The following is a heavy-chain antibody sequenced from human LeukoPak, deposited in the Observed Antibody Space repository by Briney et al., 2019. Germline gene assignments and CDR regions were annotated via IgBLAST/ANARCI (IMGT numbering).Heavy chain of an antibody. J-gene: IGHJ4*02. D-gene: IGHD3-3*01. V-gene: IGHV3-7*01. Sequence: GGSLRLSCAASGFTFSSYWMSWVRQAPGKGLEWVANIKQDGSEKYYVDSVKGRFTISRDNAKNSLYLQMNSLRAEETAVYYCARTYYDFWSSDYFDYWGQGTLVTVSA. CDR1: GFTFSSYW. CDR2: IKQDGSEK. CDR3: ARTYYDFWSSDYFDY.